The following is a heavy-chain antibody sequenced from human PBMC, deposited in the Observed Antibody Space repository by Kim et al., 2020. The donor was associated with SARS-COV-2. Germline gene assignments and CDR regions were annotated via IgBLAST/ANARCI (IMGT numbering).Heavy chain of an antibody. CDR1: GGSISSYY. D-gene: IGHD3-3*01. Sequence: SETLSLTCTVSGGSISSYYWSWIRQPPGKGLEWIGYIYYSGSTNYNPSLKSRVTISVDTSKNQFSLKLSSVTAADTAVYYCARVSTQVTIFGVTNDYYYMDVWGKGTTVTVSS. V-gene: IGHV4-59*01. CDR3: ARVSTQVTIFGVTNDYYYMDV. J-gene: IGHJ6*03. CDR2: IYYSGST.